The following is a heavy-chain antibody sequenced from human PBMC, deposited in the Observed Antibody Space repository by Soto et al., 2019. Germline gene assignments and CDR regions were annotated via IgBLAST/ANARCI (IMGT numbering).Heavy chain of an antibody. CDR2: IFHTGST. CDR1: GASITSYY. CDR3: ARAWLGIDY. D-gene: IGHD3-10*01. V-gene: IGHV4-59*01. Sequence: PSETLSLTCTVSGASITSYYWSWIRQPPGKGLEWIGYIFHTGSTHYNPSFKSRLTMSVDTPKNQFSLNLSSVTAADTAVYYCARAWLGIDYWGQGTLVTVSS. J-gene: IGHJ4*02.